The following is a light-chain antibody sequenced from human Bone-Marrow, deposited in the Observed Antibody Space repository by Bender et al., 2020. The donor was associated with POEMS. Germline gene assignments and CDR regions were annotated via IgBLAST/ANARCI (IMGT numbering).Light chain of an antibody. V-gene: IGLV4-60*03. CDR2: LEGSGNY. J-gene: IGLJ3*02. CDR1: SGHSGYI. Sequence: PVLTQSSSASASLGSSVRLTCTLSSGHSGYIIAWHQQQPGKATRYLMKLEGSGNYNKGSGCPDRFSGSSSVADRYLSISNVQSENDADYYCESGAFGGETKLTVL. CDR3: ESGA.